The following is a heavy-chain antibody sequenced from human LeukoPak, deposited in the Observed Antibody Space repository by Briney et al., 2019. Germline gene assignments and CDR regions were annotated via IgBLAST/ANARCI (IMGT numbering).Heavy chain of an antibody. V-gene: IGHV3-30-3*01. D-gene: IGHD1-26*01. Sequence: GGSLRLSCAASEFTFNIYAMHWVRQAPGKGLEWVAVISYDGSKTYYADSVKGRFTISRDNSKNTLYLQMNSLRAEDTALYYCARTMYITGSSDFDYWGQGTLVTVSS. CDR1: EFTFNIYA. CDR3: ARTMYITGSSDFDY. CDR2: ISYDGSKT. J-gene: IGHJ4*02.